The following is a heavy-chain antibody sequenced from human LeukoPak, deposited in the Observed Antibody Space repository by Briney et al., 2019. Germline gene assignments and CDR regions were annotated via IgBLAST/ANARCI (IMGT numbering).Heavy chain of an antibody. Sequence: SGTLSLTCAVSGYSISSGYCWGWIRQPPGKGLEWIGSIYHSGSTYYNPSLKSRVTIPVDTSKNQFSLKLSSVTAADTAVYYCARPPSLYYYDSSGANDAFDIWGQGTMVTVSS. D-gene: IGHD3-22*01. CDR2: IYHSGST. CDR1: GYSISSGYC. V-gene: IGHV4-38-2*01. J-gene: IGHJ3*02. CDR3: ARPPSLYYYDSSGANDAFDI.